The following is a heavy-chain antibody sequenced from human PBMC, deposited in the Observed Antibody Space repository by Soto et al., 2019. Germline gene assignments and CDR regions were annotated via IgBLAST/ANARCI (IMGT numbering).Heavy chain of an antibody. J-gene: IGHJ4*02. V-gene: IGHV1-69*13. D-gene: IGHD1-1*01. CDR3: VYNPPRQFGY. Sequence: SVKVSCKASGGTFSSYAISWVRQAPGQGLEWMGGIIPIFGTANYAQKFQGRVTITADESTSTAYMELSSLRSEDTAVYYCVYNPPRQFGYWGQGTLVTVSS. CDR2: IIPIFGTA. CDR1: GGTFSSYA.